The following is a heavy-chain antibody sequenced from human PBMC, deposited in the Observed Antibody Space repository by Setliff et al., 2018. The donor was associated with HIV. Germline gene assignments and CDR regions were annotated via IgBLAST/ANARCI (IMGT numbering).Heavy chain of an antibody. J-gene: IGHJ6*02. CDR1: GGSISSYY. CDR2: IYYCGST. CDR3: ARIFGDQGYYYGMDV. Sequence: PSETLSLTCTVSGGSISSYYWSWIRQPPGKGLEWIGYIYYCGSTNYNPSLKSRVAISVDTSKNQFSLKLSSVIAADTAVYYCARIFGDQGYYYGMDVWGQGTTVT. V-gene: IGHV4-59*01. D-gene: IGHD3-3*01.